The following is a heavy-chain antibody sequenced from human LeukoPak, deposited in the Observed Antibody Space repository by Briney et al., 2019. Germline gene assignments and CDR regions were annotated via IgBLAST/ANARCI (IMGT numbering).Heavy chain of an antibody. CDR2: IYVTGT. J-gene: IGHJ6*03. D-gene: IGHD3-16*02. V-gene: IGHV4-59*08. Sequence: SETLSLTCTVSGGSIGISYWSGFRQSPGKDREGMGYIYVTGTRYNPYLQSRVTISVDRSRYQFFLKMSSVTAADTAVYYCARHIGGGIEDMDVWGKGTKVIVSS. CDR1: GGSIGISY. CDR3: ARHIGGGIEDMDV.